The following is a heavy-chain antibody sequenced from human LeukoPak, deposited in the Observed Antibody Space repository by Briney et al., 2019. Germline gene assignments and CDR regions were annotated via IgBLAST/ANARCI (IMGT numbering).Heavy chain of an antibody. CDR1: SGSISSYY. Sequence: PSETLSLTCTVSSGSISSYYWSWIRQPPGKGLEWIGCIYYSGSTNYNPSLKSRVTISVDTSKTQFSLKLNSVTAADTAVYYCARLRANYFDYWGQGTLVTVSS. CDR2: IYYSGST. J-gene: IGHJ4*02. V-gene: IGHV4-59*01. D-gene: IGHD3-16*01. CDR3: ARLRANYFDY.